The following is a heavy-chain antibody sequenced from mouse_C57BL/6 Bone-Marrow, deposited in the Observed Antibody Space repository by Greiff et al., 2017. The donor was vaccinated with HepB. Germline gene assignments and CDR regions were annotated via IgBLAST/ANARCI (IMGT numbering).Heavy chain of an antibody. CDR3: ARPFYYYGSGWYFDV. Sequence: QVQLKESGPELVKPGASVKISCKASGYAFSSSWMNWVKQRPGKGLEWIGRIYPGDGDTNYNGKFKGKATLTADKSSSTAYMQLSSLTSEDSAVYFFARPFYYYGSGWYFDVWGTGTTVTVSS. CDR2: IYPGDGDT. CDR1: GYAFSSSW. D-gene: IGHD1-1*01. V-gene: IGHV1-82*01. J-gene: IGHJ1*03.